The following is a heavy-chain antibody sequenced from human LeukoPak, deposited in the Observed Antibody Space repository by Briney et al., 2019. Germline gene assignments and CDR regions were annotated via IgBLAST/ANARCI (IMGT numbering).Heavy chain of an antibody. D-gene: IGHD5-24*01. CDR3: ARTLMVGYNPLGY. CDR1: GGTFSSYA. J-gene: IGHJ4*02. Sequence: ASVKVSCKASGGTFSSYAISWVRQAPGQGLEWMGRIIPILGIANYAQKFQGRVTITADKSTSTAYMELSSLRSEDTAVYYCARTLMVGYNPLGYWGQGTLVTVSS. V-gene: IGHV1-69*04. CDR2: IIPILGIA.